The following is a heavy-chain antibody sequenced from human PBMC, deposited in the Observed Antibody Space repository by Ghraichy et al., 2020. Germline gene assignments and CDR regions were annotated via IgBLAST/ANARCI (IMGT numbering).Heavy chain of an antibody. Sequence: GGSLRLSCAASGFTFSSYWMYWVRQAPGKGLVWVSRIKTDGSITTYADSVKGRFTISRDNAKNTLYLQMNSLRAEDTAVYYCTRTMVDDYYMDVWGKGTTVTVSS. CDR1: GFTFSSYW. CDR2: IKTDGSIT. D-gene: IGHD4/OR15-4a*01. J-gene: IGHJ6*03. V-gene: IGHV3-74*01. CDR3: TRTMVDDYYMDV.